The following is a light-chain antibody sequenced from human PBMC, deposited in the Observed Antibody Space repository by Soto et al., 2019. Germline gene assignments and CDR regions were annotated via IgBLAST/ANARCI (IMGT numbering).Light chain of an antibody. V-gene: IGKV3D-20*02. J-gene: IGKJ5*01. CDR2: GTS. CDR1: ERIYSAY. CDR3: QQRHNWPIT. Sequence: EVVLTQSPGTLSLSRGERATLSCRASERIYSAYLGWYQQKPGQAPRLLIYGTSSRATGIPDRFSGSGSGTDFTLTISRLEPEDFAVYYCQQRHNWPITFGQGTRLEIK.